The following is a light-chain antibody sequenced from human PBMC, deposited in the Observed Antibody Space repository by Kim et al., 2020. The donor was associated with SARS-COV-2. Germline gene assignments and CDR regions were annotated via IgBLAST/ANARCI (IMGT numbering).Light chain of an antibody. CDR3: QQYSNWPQYT. CDR2: GAS. J-gene: IGKJ2*01. CDR1: QSVSSN. Sequence: EIVMTQSPATLSVSPGERATLSCRASQSVSSNLAWYQQKPGQAPRLLIYGASTRATGIPARFSGSGSGTEFTLTISSLQSEDFAVYYCQQYSNWPQYTFGQGTKLEI. V-gene: IGKV3-15*01.